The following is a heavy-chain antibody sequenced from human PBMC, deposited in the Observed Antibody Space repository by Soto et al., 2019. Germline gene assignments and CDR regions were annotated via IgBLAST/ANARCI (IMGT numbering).Heavy chain of an antibody. CDR2: IYYTGKT. CDR1: GASITSDY. Sequence: SETLSLTCNVSGASITSDYWSWIRQPPGKGLEWIGYIYYTGKTDCNPSLKSRVTMSMDTSENQFSLKLNSLTAADTAIYYCAKDSHWGIISPTHDHWGQGTLVTVSS. V-gene: IGHV4-59*01. D-gene: IGHD3-16*01. J-gene: IGHJ4*02. CDR3: AKDSHWGIISPTHDH.